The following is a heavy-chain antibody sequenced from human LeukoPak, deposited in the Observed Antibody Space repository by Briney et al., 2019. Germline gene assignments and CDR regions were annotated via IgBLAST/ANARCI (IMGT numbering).Heavy chain of an antibody. D-gene: IGHD3-10*01. CDR3: ARRFYYNLGSFPFDF. J-gene: IGHJ4*02. CDR1: GGPFSDYF. Sequence: SETLSLTCAVSGGPFSDYFWRWIRQSSGKGLEWIGEIHNSGTTNYNPSLNSRVTISEDTSKNQFYLNLSSVTAADTAVYYCARRFYYNLGSFPFDFWGQGTLVTVSS. V-gene: IGHV4-34*01. CDR2: IHNSGTT.